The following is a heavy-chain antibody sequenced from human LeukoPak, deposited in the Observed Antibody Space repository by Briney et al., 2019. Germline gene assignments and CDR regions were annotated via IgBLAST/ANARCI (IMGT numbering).Heavy chain of an antibody. J-gene: IGHJ4*02. V-gene: IGHV3-48*01. CDR2: ISRDSDIR. Sequence: SGGSLTLSCAASGFIFGRDSMNWVRQAPGRGLEWISYISRDSDIRYYADSVRGRFHISRDNARNSLYLQMNSLRAEDTAVYYCARGLLGYSSSWFTYWGQGTLVTVSS. CDR1: GFIFGRDS. CDR3: ARGLLGYSSSWFTY. D-gene: IGHD6-13*01.